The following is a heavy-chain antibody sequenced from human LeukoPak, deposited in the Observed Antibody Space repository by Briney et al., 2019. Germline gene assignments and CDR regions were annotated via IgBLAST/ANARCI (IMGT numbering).Heavy chain of an antibody. CDR2: IYYSGST. J-gene: IGHJ3*02. V-gene: IGHV4-59*08. CDR1: GGSIRSYY. CDR3: ARHVTISGPYDASDI. D-gene: IGHD5-24*01. Sequence: SETLSLTCTVSGGSIRSYYWSWIRQPPGKGLEWIGYIYYSGSTNYNPSLKSRVTISVDTSKNQFSLKLSSVTAADTAVYYCARHVTISGPYDASDIWGQGTMVTVSP.